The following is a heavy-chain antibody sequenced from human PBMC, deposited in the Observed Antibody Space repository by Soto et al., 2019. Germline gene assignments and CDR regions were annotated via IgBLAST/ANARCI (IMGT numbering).Heavy chain of an antibody. Sequence: SETLSLTCTVSGGSISSYYWSWIRQPPGKGLEWIGYIYYSGSTNYNPSLKSRVTISVDTSKNQFSLKLSSVTAADTAVYYCARHGCSSTSCNNAWFDPWGQGTLVTVSS. CDR1: GGSISSYY. CDR3: ARHGCSSTSCNNAWFDP. CDR2: IYYSGST. D-gene: IGHD2-2*02. J-gene: IGHJ5*02. V-gene: IGHV4-59*08.